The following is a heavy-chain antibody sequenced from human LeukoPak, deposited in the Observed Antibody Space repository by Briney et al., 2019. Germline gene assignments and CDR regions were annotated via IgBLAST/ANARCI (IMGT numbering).Heavy chain of an antibody. V-gene: IGHV1-8*01. J-gene: IGHJ4*02. Sequence: ASVKVSCKASGYTFTSYDINWVRQATGQGLEWMGWMNPNSGNTGYAQKFQGRVTMTRNTSISTAYMELSSLRSEDTAVYYCARGIYDIVATIKDYWGQGTLVTVSS. CDR1: GYTFTSYD. CDR2: MNPNSGNT. D-gene: IGHD5-12*01. CDR3: ARGIYDIVATIKDY.